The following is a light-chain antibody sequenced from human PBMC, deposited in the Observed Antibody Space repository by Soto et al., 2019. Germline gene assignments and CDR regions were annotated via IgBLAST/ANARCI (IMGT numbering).Light chain of an antibody. V-gene: IGLV1-40*01. CDR3: QSYDSSLSAL. J-gene: IGLJ3*02. CDR2: GNS. CDR1: SSNIGAGYD. Sequence: QSALTQPPSVSGAPGQRVTISCTGSSSNIGAGYDVHWYQQLPGTAPKLLIYGNSNRPSGVPDRFSGSKSGTSASLAITGLQAEDEADYYCQSYDSSLSALFGGGTKL.